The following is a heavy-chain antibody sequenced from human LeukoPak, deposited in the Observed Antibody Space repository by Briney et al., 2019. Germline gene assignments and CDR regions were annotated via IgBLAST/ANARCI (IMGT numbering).Heavy chain of an antibody. Sequence: ASVKVSCKASGYTFTDYLIHWVRQAPGQGLEYMGWINPKSGSTEYAQKFLGRVTMTRDTSTSTASMELSRLRSDDTAVYLCARDLSTSSTWELDYWGQGTLVTVSS. CDR3: ARDLSTSSTWELDY. CDR1: GYTFTDYL. V-gene: IGHV1-2*02. D-gene: IGHD2/OR15-2a*01. CDR2: INPKSGST. J-gene: IGHJ4*02.